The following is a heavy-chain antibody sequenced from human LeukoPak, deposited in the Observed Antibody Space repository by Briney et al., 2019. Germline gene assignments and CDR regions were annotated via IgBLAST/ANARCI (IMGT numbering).Heavy chain of an antibody. J-gene: IGHJ6*02. Sequence: SETLSLTCTVSGGSISSYYWSWIRQPPGKGLEWIGYIYYSGSTNYNPSLKSRVTISVDPSKNQFSLKLSSVTAANTAVYYCASLSIDEAVVDYYSYGMDVWGQGTTVTVSS. CDR2: IYYSGST. CDR3: ASLSIDEAVVDYYSYGMDV. D-gene: IGHD3-16*02. CDR1: GGSISSYY. V-gene: IGHV4-59*08.